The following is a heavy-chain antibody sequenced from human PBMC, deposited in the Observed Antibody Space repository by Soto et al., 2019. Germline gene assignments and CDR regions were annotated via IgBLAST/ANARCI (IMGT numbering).Heavy chain of an antibody. V-gene: IGHV4-59*01. CDR3: ASRTASGIAAAGYFDY. J-gene: IGHJ4*02. CDR2: IYYSGST. CDR1: VGSISRYY. D-gene: IGHD6-13*01. Sequence: SETLSLTCTVSVGSISRYYWSWIRQHPGKGLEWIGYIYYSGSTNYNPSLKSRVTISVDTSKNQFSLKLSSVTAADTAVYYCASRTASGIAAAGYFDYWGQGTLVTVSS.